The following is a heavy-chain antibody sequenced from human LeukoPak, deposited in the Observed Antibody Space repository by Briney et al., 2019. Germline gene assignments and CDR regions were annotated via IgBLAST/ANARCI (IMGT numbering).Heavy chain of an antibody. V-gene: IGHV3-7*01. CDR2: IKQDGGEK. J-gene: IGHJ4*02. Sequence: GGSLRLSCGAPGFTFSSYWMTWVRQAPGKGLEWVANIKQDGGEKYYVDSVKGRFTISRDNAKNSLYLQMNSLRAEDTAVYYCARAGVPATMIYYFDYWGQGTLVTVSS. CDR3: ARAGVPATMIYYFDY. D-gene: IGHD2-2*01. CDR1: GFTFSSYW.